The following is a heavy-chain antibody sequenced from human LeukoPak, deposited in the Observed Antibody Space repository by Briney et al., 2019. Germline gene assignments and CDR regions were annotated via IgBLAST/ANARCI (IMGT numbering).Heavy chain of an antibody. CDR1: GGSISSSSCY. CDR3: ARREGYCSSTSCYPSNWFDP. V-gene: IGHV4-39*01. CDR2: IYYSGST. Sequence: PSETLSLTCTVSGGSISSSSCYWGWIRQPPGKGLEWIGSIYYSGSTYYNPSLKSRVTISVDTSKNQFSLKLSSVTAADTAVYYCARREGYCSSTSCYPSNWFDPWGQGTLVTVSS. J-gene: IGHJ5*02. D-gene: IGHD2-2*01.